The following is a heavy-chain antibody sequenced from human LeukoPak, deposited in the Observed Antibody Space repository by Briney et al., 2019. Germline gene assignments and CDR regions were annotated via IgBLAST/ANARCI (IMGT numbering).Heavy chain of an antibody. Sequence: VASVKVSCKASGYTFTSYYMHWVRQAPGQGLEWMGIINPSGGSTSYAQKFQGRVTMTRDMSTSTVYMELSSLRSEDTAVYYCARAYCGGDCSHPYGAFDIWGQGTMVTVSS. CDR3: ARAYCGGDCSHPYGAFDI. CDR2: INPSGGST. V-gene: IGHV1-46*01. D-gene: IGHD2-21*02. J-gene: IGHJ3*02. CDR1: GYTFTSYY.